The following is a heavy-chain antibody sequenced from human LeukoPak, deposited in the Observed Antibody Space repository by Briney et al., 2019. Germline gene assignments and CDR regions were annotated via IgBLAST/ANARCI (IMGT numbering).Heavy chain of an antibody. V-gene: IGHV1-8*01. CDR3: ARGALINMVRGVMRSGWFDP. D-gene: IGHD3-10*01. CDR1: VYTFTSYD. J-gene: IGHJ5*02. Sequence: GASVKVSCKDSVYTFTSYDITWVRHATGQGLEWMGWMNPNSGNTGYAQKFQGRVTMTRNTSISTAYMELSSLRSEDTAVYYCARGALINMVRGVMRSGWFDPWGQGTLVTVSS. CDR2: MNPNSGNT.